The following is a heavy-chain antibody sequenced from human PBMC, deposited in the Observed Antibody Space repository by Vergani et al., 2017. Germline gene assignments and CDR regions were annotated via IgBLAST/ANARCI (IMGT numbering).Heavy chain of an antibody. CDR2: IKSKTDGGTT. Sequence: EVQLVESGGGLVKPGGSLRLSCAASRFTFSNAWMSWVRQAPGKGLEWVGRIKSKTDGGTTDYAAPVKGRFTISRDDSKNTLYLQMNSLKTEDTAVYYCTTFVVMTGYFDYWGQGTLVTVSS. D-gene: IGHD2-21*02. CDR3: TTFVVMTGYFDY. V-gene: IGHV3-15*01. J-gene: IGHJ4*02. CDR1: RFTFSNAW.